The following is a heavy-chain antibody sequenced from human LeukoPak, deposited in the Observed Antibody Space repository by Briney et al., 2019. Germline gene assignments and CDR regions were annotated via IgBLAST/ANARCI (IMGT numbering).Heavy chain of an antibody. V-gene: IGHV3-33*01. D-gene: IGHD3-3*01. CDR1: GFTFSSYG. CDR3: ARELNDFWSGYSASPIDY. J-gene: IGHJ4*02. Sequence: GGSLRLSCAASGFTFSSYGMHWVRQAPGKGLEWVAVIWYDGSNKYYADSVKGRFTISRDNSKNTLYLQMNSLRAEDTAVYYRARELNDFWSGYSASPIDYWGQGTLVTVSS. CDR2: IWYDGSNK.